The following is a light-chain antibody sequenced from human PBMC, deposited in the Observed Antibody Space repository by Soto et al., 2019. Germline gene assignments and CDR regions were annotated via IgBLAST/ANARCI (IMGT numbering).Light chain of an antibody. CDR1: QSISSW. V-gene: IGKV1-5*03. Sequence: DIHMTQSPSTLSASVGDRVIITCRASQSISSWLAWYQQKPGKAPKLLIYKASSLESGVPSRFSGSGSGTEFTLTISSLQPEDFATYYCLQHNSYPWTFGQGTKVDI. J-gene: IGKJ1*01. CDR2: KAS. CDR3: LQHNSYPWT.